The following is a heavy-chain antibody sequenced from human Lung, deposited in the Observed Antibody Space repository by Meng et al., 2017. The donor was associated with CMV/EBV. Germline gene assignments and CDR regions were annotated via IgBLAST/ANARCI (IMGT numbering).Heavy chain of an antibody. CDR1: GGSISSSNYY. V-gene: IGHV4-39*07. J-gene: IGHJ3*02. Sequence: GSLRLSCTVSGGSISSSNYYWGWIRQPPGKGLEWIGRMLSTGSTYYNPSLKSRVTISLDTSKNQFSLKLNSVTAADTAVYFCARDHKFRVGIVVVPAFDIWGQGTMXTVSS. D-gene: IGHD2-2*01. CDR2: MLSTGST. CDR3: ARDHKFRVGIVVVPAFDI.